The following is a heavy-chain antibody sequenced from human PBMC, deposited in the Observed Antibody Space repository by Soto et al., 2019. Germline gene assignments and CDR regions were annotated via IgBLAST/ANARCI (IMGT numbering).Heavy chain of an antibody. V-gene: IGHV1-24*01. J-gene: IGHJ6*02. CDR1: GYTLTELS. Sequence: ASVKVSCKVSGYTLTELSMHWLRQAPGKGLEWMGGFDPEDGETIYAQKFQGRVTMTEDTSTDTAYMELSSLRSEDTAVYYCATDPGIAVAGTSYYYYGLDVWGQGTTVTVSS. CDR2: FDPEDGET. CDR3: ATDPGIAVAGTSYYYYGLDV. D-gene: IGHD6-19*01.